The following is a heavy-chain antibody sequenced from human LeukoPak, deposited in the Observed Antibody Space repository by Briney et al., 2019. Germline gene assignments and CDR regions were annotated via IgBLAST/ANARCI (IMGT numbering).Heavy chain of an antibody. V-gene: IGHV4-39*07. CDR1: GGSISSSSYY. Sequence: PSETLSLTCTVSGGSISSSSYYWGWIRQPPGKGLEWIGSIYYSGSTYYNPSLKSRVTISVDTSKNQFSLKLSSVTAADTAVYYCARAPGWSPHFDYWGQGTLVTVSS. J-gene: IGHJ4*02. CDR2: IYYSGST. CDR3: ARAPGWSPHFDY. D-gene: IGHD2-15*01.